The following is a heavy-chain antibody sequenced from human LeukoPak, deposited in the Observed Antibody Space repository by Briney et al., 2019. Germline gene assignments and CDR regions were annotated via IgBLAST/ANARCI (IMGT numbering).Heavy chain of an antibody. V-gene: IGHV4-4*07. CDR1: GGSISSYY. CDR3: ARSEINDYNRY. Sequence: PSETLSLTCTVSGGSISSYYWCWIRQPAGKGLEWIGRIYSSGSTDYNPSLKSRVTMSVDTSKNKFSLKLSSVTAADTAVYYCARSEINDYNRYWGQGITVIVSS. D-gene: IGHD3-10*01. CDR2: IYSSGST. J-gene: IGHJ4*02.